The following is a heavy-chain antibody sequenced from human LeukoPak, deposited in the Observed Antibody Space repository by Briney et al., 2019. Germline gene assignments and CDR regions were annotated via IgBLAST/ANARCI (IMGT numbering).Heavy chain of an antibody. J-gene: IGHJ4*02. V-gene: IGHV3-74*01. CDR3: TRVRATDRIGHYY. Sequence: GGSLRLSCAASGLTFSGYWMHWVRQAPGKGLVWVSRISSDGRTTVYADSVKGRFTISRDNAKNTVYLQMNSLSAEDTAVYYCTRVRATDRIGHYYWGQGTLVTVSS. CDR1: GLTFSGYW. CDR2: ISSDGRTT. D-gene: IGHD2-15*01.